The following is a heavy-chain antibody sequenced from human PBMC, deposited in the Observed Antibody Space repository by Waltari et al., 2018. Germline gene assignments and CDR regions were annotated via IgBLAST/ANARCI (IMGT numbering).Heavy chain of an antibody. CDR3: ATHYVLRFLEWLPLDY. CDR2: FDPEDGET. Sequence: QVQLVQSGAEVKKPGASVKVSCKVSGYTLTELSMHWVRQAPGNGLEWMGGFDPEDGETIYAQKFQGRVTMTEDTSTDTAYMELSSLRSEDTAVYYCATHYVLRFLEWLPLDYWGQGTLVTVSS. D-gene: IGHD3-3*01. V-gene: IGHV1-24*01. J-gene: IGHJ4*02. CDR1: GYTLTELS.